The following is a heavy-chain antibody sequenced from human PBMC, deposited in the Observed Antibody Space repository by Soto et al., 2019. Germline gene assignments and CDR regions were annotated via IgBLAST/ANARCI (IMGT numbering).Heavy chain of an antibody. J-gene: IGHJ4*02. V-gene: IGHV4-39*01. Sequence: QLQLQESGPGLVKPSETLSLTCTVSGGSISSSSYYWGWIRQPPGKGLEWIGSIYYSGSTYYNPSLKSRVTISVDTSKNQFSLKLSSVTAADMAVYYCASTRAVYFDYWGQGTLVTVSS. CDR3: ASTRAVYFDY. CDR2: IYYSGST. CDR1: GGSISSSSYY.